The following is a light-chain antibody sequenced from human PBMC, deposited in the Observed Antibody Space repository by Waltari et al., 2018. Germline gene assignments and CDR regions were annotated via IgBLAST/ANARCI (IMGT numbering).Light chain of an antibody. CDR1: SSDVGTYDY. Sequence: QSALTQPASVSGSPGQSITISCTGTSSDVGTYDYVSWYQQHPGKAPKLMIYDVTNPPSGIANRFSGSKSGNSASLTSSGLQAEDKADYYCSSYTTSSTVYVFGTGTKVTVL. V-gene: IGLV2-14*03. CDR2: DVT. CDR3: SSYTTSSTVYV. J-gene: IGLJ1*01.